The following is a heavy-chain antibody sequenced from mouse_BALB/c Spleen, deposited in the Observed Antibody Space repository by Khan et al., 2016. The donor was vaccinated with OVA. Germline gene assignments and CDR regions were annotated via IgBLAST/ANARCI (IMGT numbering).Heavy chain of an antibody. CDR3: TRRDKYGCGASWFAY. CDR2: IDPSDSET. D-gene: IGHD2-10*02. J-gene: IGHJ3*01. Sequence: VQLQQSGAELVRPGASVKLSCKASGYTFTSYWMNWVKQRPGQGLEWIGMIDPSDSETHYNQMFKDKATLTVDKSSSTAYMQLSSLTSEDSAVYDWTRRDKYGCGASWFAYWGQGTLVTVAA. CDR1: GYTFTSYW. V-gene: IGHV1-61*01.